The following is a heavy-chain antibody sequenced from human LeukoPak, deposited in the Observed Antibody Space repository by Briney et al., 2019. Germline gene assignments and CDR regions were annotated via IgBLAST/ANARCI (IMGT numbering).Heavy chain of an antibody. CDR2: INPSGGST. CDR1: GYTFTGYY. D-gene: IGHD2-15*01. J-gene: IGHJ4*02. V-gene: IGHV1-46*01. CDR3: ARGNLVVPATYDY. Sequence: ASVKVSCKASGYTFTGYYMHWVRQAPGQGLEWMGIINPSGGSTNYAQKFQGRVTMTRDTSTSTVYMKLSSLRSEDTAVYYCARGNLVVPATYDYWGQGTLVTVSS.